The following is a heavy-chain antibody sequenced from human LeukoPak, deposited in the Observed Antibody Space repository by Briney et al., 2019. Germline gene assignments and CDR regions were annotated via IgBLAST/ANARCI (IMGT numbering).Heavy chain of an antibody. J-gene: IGHJ4*02. CDR2: MKKDGSET. CDR3: GRHRSGSGTYFIDY. Sequence: GGSLRLSCVVSGFTFSSYSMIWVRQAPGKGLRWVANMKKDGSETKYVESVKGRFTISRGNAKNSLYLQMNSLRAEDTAVYYCGRHRSGSGTYFIDYWGQGTLVSVSS. V-gene: IGHV3-7*01. D-gene: IGHD3-10*01. CDR1: GFTFSSYS.